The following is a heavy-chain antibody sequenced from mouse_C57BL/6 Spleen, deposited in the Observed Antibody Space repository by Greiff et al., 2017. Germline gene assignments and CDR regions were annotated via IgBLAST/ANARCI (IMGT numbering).Heavy chain of an antibody. D-gene: IGHD2-3*01. CDR2: IWTGGGP. J-gene: IGHJ4*01. CDR3: ARGDGYYFYAMDY. Sequence: VMLVESGPGLVAPSQSLSITCTVSGFSLPSHAISWVRQPPGKGLEWLGVIWTGGGPTYNSAPKSRLSISKENSKSQVFLKMNSLQTEDTAMYYCARGDGYYFYAMDYWGQGTSVTVSS. V-gene: IGHV2-9-1*01. CDR1: GFSLPSHA.